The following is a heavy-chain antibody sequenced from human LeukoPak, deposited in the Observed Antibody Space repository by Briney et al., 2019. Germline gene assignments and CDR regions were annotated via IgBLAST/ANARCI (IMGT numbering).Heavy chain of an antibody. D-gene: IGHD6-19*01. V-gene: IGHV3-23*01. CDR1: GFTFSSYA. CDR2: ISGSGGST. J-gene: IGHJ4*02. CDR3: AKGHTVAGRYYFDY. Sequence: GGSLRLSCPASGFTFSSYAMSWVRQAPGKGLEGVSAISGSGGSTYYADSVKGRFTISRDNSKNTLYLQMNSLRAEDTAVYYCAKGHTVAGRYYFDYWGQGTLVTVSS.